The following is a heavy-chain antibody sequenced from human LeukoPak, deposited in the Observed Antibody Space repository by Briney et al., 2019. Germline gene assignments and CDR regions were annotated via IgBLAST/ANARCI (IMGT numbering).Heavy chain of an antibody. CDR1: GFTFDDYA. J-gene: IGHJ5*02. D-gene: IGHD6-13*01. CDR2: ISWNSGSI. CDR3: AKAGSSSWLNWFDP. Sequence: SGGSLRLSCTASGFTFDDYAMHWVRQAPGKGLEWVSGISWNSGSIGYADSVKGRFTISRDNAKNSLYLQMNSLRAEDTAVYYCAKAGSSSWLNWFDPWGQGTLVTVSS. V-gene: IGHV3-9*01.